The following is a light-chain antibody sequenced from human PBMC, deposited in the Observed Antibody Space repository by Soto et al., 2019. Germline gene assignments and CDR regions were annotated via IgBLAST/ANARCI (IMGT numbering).Light chain of an antibody. V-gene: IGKV3-15*01. CDR3: QKRNNWPIT. CDR1: QSVSSN. Sequence: EIVMTQSPATLSVSPGERATLSCRASQSVSSNLAWYQQKPGQAPRLLIYGASTRATGIPARFSGSGSGTEFTLTISSLEPEDFAVYYCQKRNNWPITCGQGKRREIK. CDR2: GAS. J-gene: IGKJ5*01.